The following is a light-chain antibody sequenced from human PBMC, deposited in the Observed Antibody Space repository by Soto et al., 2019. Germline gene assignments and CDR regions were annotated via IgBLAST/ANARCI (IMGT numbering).Light chain of an antibody. CDR2: DVS. CDR1: SSDVGGYNY. J-gene: IGLJ1*01. CDR3: CSYTSSSTPWV. Sequence: QSVLTQPASVSGSPGHSITISFTGTSSDVGGYNYVSWYRQHPGKAPKLMIYDVSDRPSGVSNRFSASKSGDTASLTISGLQAEDEADYYCCSYTSSSTPWVFGTGTKVTVL. V-gene: IGLV2-14*03.